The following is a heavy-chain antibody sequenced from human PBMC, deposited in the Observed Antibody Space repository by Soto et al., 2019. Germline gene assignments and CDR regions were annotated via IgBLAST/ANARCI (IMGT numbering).Heavy chain of an antibody. Sequence: QVQLVQSGAEVKKPGASVKVSCKASGYTFTSYYMHWVRQAPGQGLEWMGIINPSGGSTSYAQKCQGRVTMTRDTSTSTVYMELSSLRSEDTAVYYCARYAPILGYCSGGSCYSGYYYYGMDVWGQGTTVTVSS. V-gene: IGHV1-46*01. CDR3: ARYAPILGYCSGGSCYSGYYYYGMDV. D-gene: IGHD2-15*01. CDR1: GYTFTSYY. CDR2: INPSGGST. J-gene: IGHJ6*02.